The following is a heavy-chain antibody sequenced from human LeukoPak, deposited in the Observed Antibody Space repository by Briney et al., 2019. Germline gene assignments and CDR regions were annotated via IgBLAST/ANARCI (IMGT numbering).Heavy chain of an antibody. CDR2: MNPNSGNT. CDR1: GYTFTSYD. CDR3: ARGRGTAMVTDYYYYMDV. D-gene: IGHD5-18*01. V-gene: IGHV1-8*01. J-gene: IGHJ6*03. Sequence: ASVKVSCKASGYTFTSYDINWVRQATGQGLEWMGWMNPNSGNTGYAQKFQGRVTMTRNTSISTAYMELSSLRSEDTAVYYCARGRGTAMVTDYYYYMDVWGKGTTVTVAS.